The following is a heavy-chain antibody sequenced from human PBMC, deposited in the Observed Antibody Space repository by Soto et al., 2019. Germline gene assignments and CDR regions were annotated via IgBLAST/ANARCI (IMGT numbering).Heavy chain of an antibody. Sequence: QVQLVQSGAEVMRPGSSVKVSCKASGGTFRSYSVSWVRQAPGQGLEWLGRIIPISGTTDYAQKFLGRVTITADDSTSTAYMQLPGLRSDDTAIYDCARVRKYQRLLSHYYTMDVWGQGTTVTVSS. V-gene: IGHV1-69*01. CDR2: IIPISGTT. CDR1: GGTFRSYS. J-gene: IGHJ6*02. D-gene: IGHD6-6*01. CDR3: ARVRKYQRLLSHYYTMDV.